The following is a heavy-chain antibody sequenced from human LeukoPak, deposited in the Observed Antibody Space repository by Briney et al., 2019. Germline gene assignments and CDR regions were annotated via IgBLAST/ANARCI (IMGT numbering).Heavy chain of an antibody. V-gene: IGHV4-59*01. Sequence: SETLSLTCTVSGGSITNYYWSWIRQPPGKRLEWLGHIYYSGSTNYNPSLKSRVTISVDTSKNQFSLKLSSVTAADTAVYYCASRSSIWSGYQDTLYYFDSWGQGTLVTVSS. CDR3: ASRSSIWSGYQDTLYYFDS. D-gene: IGHD3-3*01. J-gene: IGHJ4*02. CDR2: IYYSGST. CDR1: GGSITNYY.